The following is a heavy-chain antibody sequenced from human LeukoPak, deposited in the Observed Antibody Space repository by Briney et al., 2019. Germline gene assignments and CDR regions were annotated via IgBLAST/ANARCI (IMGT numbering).Heavy chain of an antibody. Sequence: PGGSLRLSCAASGFTFSSYWMSWVRQAPGKGLKWVANIKQDGSEKYYVDSVKGRFTISRDNAKNSLYLQMNSLRAEDTAVYYCAREVYSSSTQFDYWGQGTLVTVSS. CDR1: GFTFSSYW. CDR3: AREVYSSSTQFDY. D-gene: IGHD6-6*01. CDR2: IKQDGSEK. V-gene: IGHV3-7*01. J-gene: IGHJ4*02.